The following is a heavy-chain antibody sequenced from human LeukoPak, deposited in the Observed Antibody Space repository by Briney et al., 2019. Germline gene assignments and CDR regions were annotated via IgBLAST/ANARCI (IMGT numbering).Heavy chain of an antibody. V-gene: IGHV1-2*02. CDR3: ARDHGYSSSWPNLFDY. J-gene: IGHJ4*02. CDR1: GYTFTGYY. Sequence: ASVKVSCKASGYTFTGYYMHWVRQAPGQGLEWMGWINPNSGGTNYAQKFQGRVTMTRDASISTAYMGLSRLSSDDTAVYYCARDHGYSSSWPNLFDYWGQGTLVTVSS. CDR2: INPNSGGT. D-gene: IGHD6-13*01.